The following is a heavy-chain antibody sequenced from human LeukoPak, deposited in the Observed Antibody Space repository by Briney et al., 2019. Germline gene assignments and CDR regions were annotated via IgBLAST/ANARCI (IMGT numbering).Heavy chain of an antibody. CDR3: ARKRSYCGGDCPNFDY. Sequence: ASETLSLTCAVYGGSFSNYYWSWIRQPPGKGLEWIGYIYYSGSTNYNPSLKSRVTISVDTSKNQFSLKLSSVTAADTAVYYCARKRSYCGGDCPNFDYWGQGTLVTVSS. CDR2: IYYSGST. J-gene: IGHJ4*02. CDR1: GGSFSNYY. D-gene: IGHD2-21*02. V-gene: IGHV4-59*01.